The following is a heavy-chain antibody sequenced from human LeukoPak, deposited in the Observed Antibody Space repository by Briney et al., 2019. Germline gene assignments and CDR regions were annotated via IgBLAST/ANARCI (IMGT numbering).Heavy chain of an antibody. Sequence: PGGSLTLSCAASGFTFSSNYMIWLRQARGKGLEGVSFIYSGGSTYYGDSVEGRFTISRDNSKNKLYLQMNSLRAEDTAVYYCAREDISGNLWPNDAFDIWGQGTMVTVSS. V-gene: IGHV3-66*02. J-gene: IGHJ3*02. CDR1: GFTFSSNY. CDR3: AREDISGNLWPNDAFDI. D-gene: IGHD3-22*01. CDR2: IYSGGST.